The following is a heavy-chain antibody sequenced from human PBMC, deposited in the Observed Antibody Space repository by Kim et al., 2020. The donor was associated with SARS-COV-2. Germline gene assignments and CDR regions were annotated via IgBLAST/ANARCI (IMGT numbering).Heavy chain of an antibody. D-gene: IGHD3-10*01. J-gene: IGHJ4*02. Sequence: SETLSLTCTVSGGSISSSSYYWGWIRQPPGKGLEWIGSIYYSGRTYYNPSLKSRVTISVDTSKNQFSLKLSSVTAADTAVYYCASYGSGSYYKGDYWGQGTLVTVSS. CDR2: IYYSGRT. CDR3: ASYGSGSYYKGDY. CDR1: GGSISSSSYY. V-gene: IGHV4-39*01.